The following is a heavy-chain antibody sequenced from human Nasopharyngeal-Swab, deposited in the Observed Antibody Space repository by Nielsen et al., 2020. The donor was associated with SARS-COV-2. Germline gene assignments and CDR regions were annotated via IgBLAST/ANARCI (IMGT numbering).Heavy chain of an antibody. Sequence: ASVKVSCHASGYTFTSYGISLVRQAPAQGLEWMGWISAYNGNTNYAQKLHGRVTMTTDTSTSTAYMELRSLRSDDTAVYYCASRDLYGSIDYWGQGTLVTVSS. D-gene: IGHD3-10*01. CDR3: ASRDLYGSIDY. V-gene: IGHV1-18*04. CDR2: ISAYNGNT. CDR1: GYTFTSYG. J-gene: IGHJ4*02.